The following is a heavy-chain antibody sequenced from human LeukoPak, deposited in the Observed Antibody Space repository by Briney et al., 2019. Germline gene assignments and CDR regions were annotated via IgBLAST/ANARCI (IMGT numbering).Heavy chain of an antibody. CDR1: GGSISSYY. J-gene: IGHJ4*02. D-gene: IGHD3-10*01. CDR2: IYYSGST. Sequence: SSETLSLTCTVSGGSISSYYWSWIRQPPGKGLEWIGYIYYSGSTNYNPSLKSRVTISVDTSKNQFSLKLSSVTAADTAVYYCARASYYYGNRYYFDYWGQGTLVTVSS. CDR3: ARASYYYGNRYYFDY. V-gene: IGHV4-59*12.